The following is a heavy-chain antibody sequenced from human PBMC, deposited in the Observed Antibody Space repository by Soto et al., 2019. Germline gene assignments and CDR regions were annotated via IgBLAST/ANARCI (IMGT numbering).Heavy chain of an antibody. CDR2: IYYSGST. V-gene: IGHV4-59*08. CDR1: GDSISGYY. CDR3: ARGNGWLPTY. D-gene: IGHD3-22*01. J-gene: IGHJ4*02. Sequence: QVQLQESGPGLVKPSETLSLTYTVSGDSISGYYWSWIRQPPGKGLEWIGYIYYSGSTNYNPSLKSRVTISVDTSKNQFSLKLSSVTAADTAVYYCARGNGWLPTYWGQGTLVTVSS.